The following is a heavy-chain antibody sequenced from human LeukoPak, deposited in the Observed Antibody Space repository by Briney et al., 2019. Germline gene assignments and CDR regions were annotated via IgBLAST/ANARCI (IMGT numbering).Heavy chain of an antibody. CDR1: GGTFSSYA. Sequence: ASVKVSCKASGGTFSSYAISWVRQAPGQGLEWMGGIIPIFGTANYTQKFQGRVTITTDESTSTAYMELSSLRFEDTAVYYCASYRGYCSSTSCRLAWFDPWGQGTLVTVSS. D-gene: IGHD2-2*01. CDR3: ASYRGYCSSTSCRLAWFDP. CDR2: IIPIFGTA. V-gene: IGHV1-69*05. J-gene: IGHJ5*02.